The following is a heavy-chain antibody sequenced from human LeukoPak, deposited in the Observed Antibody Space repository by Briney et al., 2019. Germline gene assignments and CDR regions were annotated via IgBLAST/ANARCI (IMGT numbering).Heavy chain of an antibody. CDR2: FYYPGST. CDR1: GFIFSSYS. CDR3: AISTGSSDFVY. V-gene: IGHV4-38-2*01. J-gene: IGHJ4*02. D-gene: IGHD1-26*01. Sequence: GSLRLSCAASGFIFSSYSMSWVRQPPGKGLEWIGSFYYPGSTYYNPSLKSRLSISVDTSNNQFSLKLNSVTAADTAVYYCAISTGSSDFVYWGQGTLVTVSS.